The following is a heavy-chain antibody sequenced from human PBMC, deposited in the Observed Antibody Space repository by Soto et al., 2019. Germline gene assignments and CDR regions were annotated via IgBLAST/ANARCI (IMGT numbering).Heavy chain of an antibody. CDR2: IHPNSGDT. J-gene: IGHJ5*02. Sequence: QVQLVQSGAEVKEPGASVKVSCRTSGYTFTDHYINWVRQAPGQGPEYMGWIHPNSGDTKYTQRFHGRVTMTRDTSISTAYMELRRLTSDDTAVYYCARDLSRQTWKWFDHWGQGTLVTVSS. D-gene: IGHD1-1*01. CDR1: GYTFTDHY. CDR3: ARDLSRQTWKWFDH. V-gene: IGHV1-2*02.